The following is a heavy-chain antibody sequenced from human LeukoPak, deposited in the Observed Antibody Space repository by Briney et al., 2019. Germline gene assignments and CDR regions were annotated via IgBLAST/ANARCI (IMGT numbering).Heavy chain of an antibody. CDR2: SYHSGST. CDR1: GYSISSGYY. J-gene: IGHJ5*02. CDR3: ARDLSRDGCNR. D-gene: IGHD5-24*01. Sequence: PSETLSLTCTVSGYSISSGYYWGWIRQPPGKGLEWIGSSYHSGSTSYNPSPKSRVTISLDTSKNQFSLKLSSVTAADTAMYYCARDLSRDGCNRWGQGNLVTVSS. V-gene: IGHV4-38-2*02.